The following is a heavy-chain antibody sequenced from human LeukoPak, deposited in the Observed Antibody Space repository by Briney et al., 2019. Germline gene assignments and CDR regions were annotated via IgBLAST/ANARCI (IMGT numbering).Heavy chain of an antibody. CDR1: GFTFSTYA. CDR3: AKDSGSSSSNFDY. V-gene: IGHV3-23*01. J-gene: IGHJ4*02. D-gene: IGHD6-6*01. Sequence: PGGSLRLSCAASGFTFSTYAMSWVRQAPGKGLEWVSAIGGSGDSTNYADSVKGRFTISRDNSKNTLYLQMNSLRAEDTAVYYCAKDSGSSSSNFDYWGQGTLVTVSS. CDR2: IGGSGDST.